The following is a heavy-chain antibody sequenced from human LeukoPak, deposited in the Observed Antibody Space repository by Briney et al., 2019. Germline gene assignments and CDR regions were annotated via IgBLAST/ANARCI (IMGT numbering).Heavy chain of an antibody. CDR2: IYDSEST. V-gene: IGHV4-31*03. D-gene: IGHD4-17*01. CDR1: GGSISRGGYY. J-gene: IGHJ4*02. CDR3: ARDGGIYCDYLRV. Sequence: SQTLALTCTVSGGSISRGGYYWSWIRQHPGKGLEGIRYIYDSESTYYNPSLKHRVTISVNTSKTHFSLKLSSVTAAATAAYYCARDGGIYCDYLRVWGQGTLVTVSS.